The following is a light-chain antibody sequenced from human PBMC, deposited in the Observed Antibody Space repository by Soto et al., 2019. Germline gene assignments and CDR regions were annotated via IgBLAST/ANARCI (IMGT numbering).Light chain of an antibody. CDR2: GAS. Sequence: EIVLTQSPGTLSFSPGERATLSCRASQRVSSNYLAWYQHIPGQAPRLLIYGASSRATGIPDRFSGSGYGTDFTLAISRLEPEYFPMYYCQQYGSSPPWYTFGQGTTLEIK. CDR3: QQYGSSPPWYT. CDR1: QRVSSNY. V-gene: IGKV3-20*01. J-gene: IGKJ2*01.